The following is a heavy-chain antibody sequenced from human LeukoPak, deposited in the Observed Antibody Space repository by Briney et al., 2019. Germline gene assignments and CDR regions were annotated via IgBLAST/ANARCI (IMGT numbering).Heavy chain of an antibody. D-gene: IGHD1-26*01. Sequence: PGRSLRLSCVASGFTFSSYAIHWVRQAPGKGLEWLAVISYDGSDKYYADSVKGRFTISRDNSKNTLNLQMNSLRAEDTAVYHCARESGDYFDYGGQGTLVTVSS. CDR2: ISYDGSDK. CDR3: ARESGDYFDY. J-gene: IGHJ4*02. V-gene: IGHV3-30*04. CDR1: GFTFSSYA.